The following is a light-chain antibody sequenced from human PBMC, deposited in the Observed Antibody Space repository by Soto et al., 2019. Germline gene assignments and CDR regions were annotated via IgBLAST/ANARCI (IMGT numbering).Light chain of an antibody. CDR3: HQSYSTPVT. J-gene: IGKJ1*01. Sequence: DIQVTQSPSPLSGSVRARVTITYPASQTSSSWLAWYQQKPGQAPKLLIYAASTLQSGVPSRFSGSGSGTDFTLTISSLQPEDFATYYCHQSYSTPVTFGQGTKVDIK. CDR1: QTSSSW. CDR2: AAS. V-gene: IGKV1-39*01.